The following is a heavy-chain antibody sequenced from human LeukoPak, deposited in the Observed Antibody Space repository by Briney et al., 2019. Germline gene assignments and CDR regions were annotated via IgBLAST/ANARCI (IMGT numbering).Heavy chain of an antibody. V-gene: IGHV4-4*07. CDR3: ARISYYYDSSGYSQHFDY. CDR2: IYTSGST. Sequence: SETLSLTCTVSGGSISSYYWSWIRQPAGKGLEWIGRIYTSGSTNYNPSLKSRVTISVDTSKNQFSLKLSSVTAADTAVYYCARISYYYDSSGYSQHFDYWGQGTLVTVSS. CDR1: GGSISSYY. D-gene: IGHD3-22*01. J-gene: IGHJ4*02.